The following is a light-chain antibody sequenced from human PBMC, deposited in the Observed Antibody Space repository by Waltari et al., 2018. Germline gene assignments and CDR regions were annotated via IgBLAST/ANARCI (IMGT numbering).Light chain of an antibody. CDR3: YSTDSSGDHRV. CDR1: ALPKKY. Sequence: SFELTQPPSVSVSPGQTARITCSGYALPKKYAYWYQQKPSQAPVLVSYDDRKRPSGIPERFSGSNSGTMATLTISGAQVEDEADYYCYSTDSSGDHRVFGGGTKLTVL. V-gene: IGLV3-10*01. CDR2: DDR. J-gene: IGLJ3*02.